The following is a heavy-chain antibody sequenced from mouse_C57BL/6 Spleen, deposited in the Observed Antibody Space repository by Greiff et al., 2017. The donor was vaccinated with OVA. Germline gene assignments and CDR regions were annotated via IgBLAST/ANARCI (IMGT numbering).Heavy chain of an antibody. V-gene: IGHV5-4*01. J-gene: IGHJ3*01. CDR3: ARDNRSNYVVWFAY. CDR1: GFTFSSYA. CDR2: ISDGGSYT. D-gene: IGHD2-5*01. Sequence: EVQRVESGGGLVKPGGSLKLSCAASGFTFSSYAMSWVRQTPEKRLEWVATISDGGSYTYYPDNVKGRFTISRDNAKNNLYLQMSHLKSEDTAMYYCARDNRSNYVVWFAYWGQGTLVTVSA.